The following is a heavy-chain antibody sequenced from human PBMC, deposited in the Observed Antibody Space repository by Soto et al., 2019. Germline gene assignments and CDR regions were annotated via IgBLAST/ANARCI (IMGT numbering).Heavy chain of an antibody. CDR3: ARRVVSGTTNSFDI. J-gene: IGHJ3*02. V-gene: IGHV4-4*02. CDR2: VYHSGST. D-gene: IGHD2-21*02. CDR1: SGSISSSNW. Sequence: QVQLQESGPGLVKPSGTLSLTCAVSSGSISSSNWWSWVRQPPGKGLEWIGEVYHSGSTNYNPSLKSRVTISVDKSKNQFSLKLISVTAADTALYYCARRVVSGTTNSFDIWGRGTMVTVSS.